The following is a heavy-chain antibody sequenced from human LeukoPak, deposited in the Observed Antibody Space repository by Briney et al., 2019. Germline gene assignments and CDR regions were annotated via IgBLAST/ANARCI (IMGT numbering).Heavy chain of an antibody. D-gene: IGHD2-21*01. CDR2: INHSGST. CDR1: GGSFSGYY. CDR3: ARGPDHCGFLAVAY. V-gene: IGHV4-34*01. Sequence: SETLSLTCAVYGGSFSGYYWSWIRQPPGKGLEWIGEINHSGSTNYNPSLKSRVTISVDTSKNQFSLKLSSVTAADTAVYYCARGPDHCGFLAVAYWGQGTLVTVSS. J-gene: IGHJ4*02.